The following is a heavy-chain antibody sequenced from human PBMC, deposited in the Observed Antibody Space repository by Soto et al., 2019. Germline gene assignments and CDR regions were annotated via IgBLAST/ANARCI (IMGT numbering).Heavy chain of an antibody. D-gene: IGHD3-22*01. CDR2: INHSGST. J-gene: IGHJ4*02. CDR3: ARRPSRIYYYDSSGYPFDY. V-gene: IGHV4-34*01. CDR1: GGSFSGYY. Sequence: SETLSLTWAVYGGSFSGYYWRWIRQPPGKGLEWIGEINHSGSTNYNPSLKSRVTISVDTSKNQFSLKLSSVTAADTAVYYCARRPSRIYYYDSSGYPFDYWGQGTLVTVSS.